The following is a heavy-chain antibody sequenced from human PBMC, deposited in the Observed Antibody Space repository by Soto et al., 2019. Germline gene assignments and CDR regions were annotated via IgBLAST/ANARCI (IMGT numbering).Heavy chain of an antibody. Sequence: QVQLVESGGGVVQPGRSLRLSCAASGFTFSSYGMHWVRQAPGKGREWVAVIWYDGSNKYYADSVKGRFTISRDNSKNTLYLQMNSLRAEDTAEYYCARDGYSYGRGGSAFDIWGQGTMVTVSS. CDR3: ARDGYSYGRGGSAFDI. V-gene: IGHV3-33*01. J-gene: IGHJ3*02. D-gene: IGHD5-18*01. CDR2: IWYDGSNK. CDR1: GFTFSSYG.